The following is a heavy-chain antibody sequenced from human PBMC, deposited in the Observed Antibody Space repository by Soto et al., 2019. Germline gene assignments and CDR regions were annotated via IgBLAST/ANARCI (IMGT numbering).Heavy chain of an antibody. CDR3: ARGLEVAAAGYGEYYYYGMDV. V-gene: IGHV4-34*01. Sequence: SETLSLTCAVYGGSFSGYYWSWIRQPPGKGLEWIGEINHSGSTNYNPSLKSRVTISVDTSKNQFSLKLSSVTAADTAVYYCARGLEVAAAGYGEYYYYGMDVWGQGTTVTVSS. D-gene: IGHD6-13*01. CDR1: GGSFSGYY. J-gene: IGHJ6*02. CDR2: INHSGST.